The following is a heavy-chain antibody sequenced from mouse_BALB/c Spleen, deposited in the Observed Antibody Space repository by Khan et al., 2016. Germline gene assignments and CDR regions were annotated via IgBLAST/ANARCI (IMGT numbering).Heavy chain of an antibody. Sequence: QVQLQQPGAELVKPGASVKLSCKASGYTFTSYHMYWVKQRPGQGLEWIGGINPSNGDTKFNEKFKNKATVTVDKSSSTAYMQLSSLTSEDSAGYYCTREGAFAYWGQGTTLTVSS. CDR1: GYTFTSYH. J-gene: IGHJ2*01. V-gene: IGHV1S81*02. CDR3: TREGAFAY. CDR2: INPSNGDT.